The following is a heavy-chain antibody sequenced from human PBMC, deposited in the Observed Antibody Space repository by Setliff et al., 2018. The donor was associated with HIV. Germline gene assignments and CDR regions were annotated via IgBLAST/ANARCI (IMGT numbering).Heavy chain of an antibody. CDR2: ISPDDSDT. D-gene: IGHD6-25*01. Sequence: GESLKISCKSSGYVFTNYWIGWVRQMPGKGLEWMGIISPDDSDTRYSPSFQGQVTISADESISTAYLQWSRLKASDTAMYYCARHGRTAASPIAWDSWGQGTLVTVSS. CDR3: ARHGRTAASPIAWDS. V-gene: IGHV5-51*01. J-gene: IGHJ4*02. CDR1: GYVFTNYW.